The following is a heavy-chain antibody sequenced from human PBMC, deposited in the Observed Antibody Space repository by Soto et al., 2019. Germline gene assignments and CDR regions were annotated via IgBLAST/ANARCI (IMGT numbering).Heavy chain of an antibody. Sequence: GVSVKVSCKASGYTFTGDYMHWVRQAPGQGLEWMGWINPNSGGTNYAQKFQGWVTMTRDTSISTAYMELSRLRSDDTAVYYCARDFATGTTFNSYYYGMDVWGQGTTVTVSS. V-gene: IGHV1-2*04. CDR3: ARDFATGTTFNSYYYGMDV. D-gene: IGHD1-1*01. CDR1: GYTFTGDY. J-gene: IGHJ6*02. CDR2: INPNSGGT.